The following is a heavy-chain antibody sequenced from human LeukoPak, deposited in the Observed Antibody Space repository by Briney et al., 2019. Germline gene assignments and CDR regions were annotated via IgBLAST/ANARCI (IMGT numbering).Heavy chain of an antibody. J-gene: IGHJ4*02. CDR3: ARERIQLWLRGFDY. CDR1: GGSFSGYY. D-gene: IGHD5-18*01. V-gene: IGHV4-34*01. Sequence: SETLSLTCAVYGGSFSGYYWSWIRQPPGKGLEWIGEINHSGSTNYNPSLKSRVTISVDTSKNQFSLKLSSVTAADTAVYYCARERIQLWLRGFDYWGQGTLVTVSS. CDR2: INHSGST.